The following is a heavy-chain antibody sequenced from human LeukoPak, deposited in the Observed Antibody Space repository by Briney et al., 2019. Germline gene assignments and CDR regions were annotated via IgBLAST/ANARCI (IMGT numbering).Heavy chain of an antibody. Sequence: ASVKVSCKASGYTFSNYGITWVRQAPGQGLEWMGWISGYNGNTNYAKKFQGRVTMTTETSTSTAYMELRSLRSDDTAVYYCARTCSGSSCYVIYWGQGTLLTVSS. D-gene: IGHD2-2*01. CDR2: ISGYNGNT. CDR3: ARTCSGSSCYVIY. J-gene: IGHJ4*02. V-gene: IGHV1-18*01. CDR1: GYTFSNYG.